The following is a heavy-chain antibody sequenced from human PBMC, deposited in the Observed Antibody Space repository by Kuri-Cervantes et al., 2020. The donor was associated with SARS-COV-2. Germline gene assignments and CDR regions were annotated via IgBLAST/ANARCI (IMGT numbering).Heavy chain of an antibody. Sequence: GGSLRLSCAASGFTFSSYSMNWVRQAPGKGLEWVSSISSSSSTIYYADSVKGRFTISRDNAKNSLYLQMNSLRDEDTAVYYCARRYCSGGNCYFDYWGQGTLVTVSS. CDR2: ISSSSSTI. CDR3: ARRYCSGGNCYFDY. CDR1: GFTFSSYS. V-gene: IGHV3-48*02. D-gene: IGHD2-15*01. J-gene: IGHJ4*02.